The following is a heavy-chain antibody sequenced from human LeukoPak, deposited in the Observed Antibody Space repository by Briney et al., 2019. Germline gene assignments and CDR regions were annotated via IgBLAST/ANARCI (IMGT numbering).Heavy chain of an antibody. V-gene: IGHV3-66*02. J-gene: IGHJ4*02. CDR2: IYSGGTT. CDR1: GFTVTSNY. D-gene: IGHD3-10*01. Sequence: GGSLRLSCAASGFTVTSNYMTWVRQAPGKGLECVSVIYSGGTTYYADSVKGRLTISRDNSKNTLYLQMNSLRDEDTAVYYCVRFPSSLTAPDWGQGTLVTVSS. CDR3: VRFPSSLTAPD.